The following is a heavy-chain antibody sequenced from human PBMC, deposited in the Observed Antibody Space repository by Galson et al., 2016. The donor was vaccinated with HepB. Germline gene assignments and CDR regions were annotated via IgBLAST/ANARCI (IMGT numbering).Heavy chain of an antibody. V-gene: IGHV4-61*05. J-gene: IGHJ4*02. CDR2: IYHGGNT. D-gene: IGHD3-3*02. CDR1: GVSISSSSNY. CDR3: TCLAADY. Sequence: SETLSLTCTVSGVSISSSSNYWAWIRQPPGKGLEWIGEIYHGGNTNYNPSFKRRVTISLDKSKNQFSLRLSSVIASDTAIYYCTCLAADYWGQGTLVTVSS.